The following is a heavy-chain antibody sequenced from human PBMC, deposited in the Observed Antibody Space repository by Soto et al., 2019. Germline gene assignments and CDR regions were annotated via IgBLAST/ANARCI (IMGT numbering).Heavy chain of an antibody. CDR3: ARGRYCSSTSCYVSHYYYYYYMDV. J-gene: IGHJ6*03. Sequence: ASVKVSCKASGYTFTSYDINWVRQATGQGLEWMGWMNPNSGNTGYAQKFQGRVTMTRNTSISTAYMELSSLRSEDTAVYYCARGRYCSSTSCYVSHYYYYYYMDVWG. CDR1: GYTFTSYD. CDR2: MNPNSGNT. V-gene: IGHV1-8*01. D-gene: IGHD2-2*01.